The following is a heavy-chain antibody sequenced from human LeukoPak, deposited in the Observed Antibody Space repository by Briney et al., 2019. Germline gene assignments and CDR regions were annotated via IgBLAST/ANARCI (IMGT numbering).Heavy chain of an antibody. CDR1: GFTVSSNY. Sequence: GGSLRLSCAASGFTVSSNYMSWVRQAPGKGLEWVSVIYSGGSTYYADSVKGRFTISRDNSKNTLYLQMNSLRAEDTAVYYCARDLRYSGYDERDDAFGIWGQGTMVTVSS. J-gene: IGHJ3*02. V-gene: IGHV3-66*02. CDR2: IYSGGST. CDR3: ARDLRYSGYDERDDAFGI. D-gene: IGHD5-12*01.